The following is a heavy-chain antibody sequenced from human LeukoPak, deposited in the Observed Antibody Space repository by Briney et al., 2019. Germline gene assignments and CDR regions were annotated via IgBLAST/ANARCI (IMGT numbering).Heavy chain of an antibody. CDR2: ISAYNGNT. J-gene: IGHJ4*02. CDR3: ARPQEEDGYNYNWAFDY. D-gene: IGHD5-24*01. Sequence: ASVKVSCKASGYTFTSYGINWVRQAPGQGLEWMGWISAYNGNTNYAQELQGRVTMTTDTSTTTAYMELRSLRSDDAAVYYCARPQEEDGYNYNWAFDYWGQGTLVTVSS. V-gene: IGHV1-18*01. CDR1: GYTFTSYG.